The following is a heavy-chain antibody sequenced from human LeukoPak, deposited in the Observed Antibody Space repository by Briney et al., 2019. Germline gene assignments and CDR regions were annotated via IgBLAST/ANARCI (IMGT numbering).Heavy chain of an antibody. CDR1: GYSFTSYW. CDR3: ARLEYSSSSPSGTPHY. CDR2: IDPSDSYT. D-gene: IGHD6-6*01. V-gene: IGHV5-10-1*04. Sequence: GESLKISCKGSGYSFTSYWISWVRQMPGKGLEWMGRIDPSDSYTNYSPSFQGQVTISADKSISTAYLQWSSLKASDTAMYYCARLEYSSSSPSGTPHYWGQGTLVTVSS. J-gene: IGHJ4*02.